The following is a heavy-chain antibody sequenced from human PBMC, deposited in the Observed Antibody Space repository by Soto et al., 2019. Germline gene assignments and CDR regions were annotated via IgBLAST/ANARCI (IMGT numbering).Heavy chain of an antibody. Sequence: QVQLVQSGAEVKKPGSSVKVSCKASGGTFSSYTISWVRQAPGQGLEWMGRIIPILGIANYAQKFQGRVTITADKSTSTAYMELSSLRSEDTAVYYWARDVDYGGNSDWGQGTLVTVSS. V-gene: IGHV1-69*08. CDR2: IIPILGIA. CDR3: ARDVDYGGNSD. J-gene: IGHJ4*02. D-gene: IGHD4-17*01. CDR1: GGTFSSYT.